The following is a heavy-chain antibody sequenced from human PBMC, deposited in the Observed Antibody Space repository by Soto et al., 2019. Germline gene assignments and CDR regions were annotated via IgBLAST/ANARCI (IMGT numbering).Heavy chain of an antibody. D-gene: IGHD1-1*01. CDR3: AKAKMATTFDS. J-gene: IGHJ4*02. CDR2: IGGRGNSP. Sequence: EVQLLESGGGLVQPGGSLRLSCAASGFTFSNSAMSWVRQAPGKGLGWVSSIGGRGNSPYFADSVKGRFTISRDNSKNTLFLQMNSLTAEDTAIYYCAKAKMATTFDSWGQGILVTVSS. CDR1: GFTFSNSA. V-gene: IGHV3-23*01.